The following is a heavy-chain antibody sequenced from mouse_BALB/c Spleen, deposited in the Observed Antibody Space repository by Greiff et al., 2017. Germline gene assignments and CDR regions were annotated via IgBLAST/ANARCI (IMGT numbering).Heavy chain of an antibody. CDR1: GYTFTSYT. V-gene: IGHV1-4*02. Sequence: QVQLQQSAAELARPGASVKMSCKASGYTFTSYTMHWVKQRPGQGLEWIGYINPSSGYTEYNQKFKDKTTLTADKSSSTAYMQLSSLTSEDSAVYYCARSGWGNFFDYWGQGTTLTVSS. CDR2: INPSSGYT. CDR3: ARSGWGNFFDY. D-gene: IGHD2-3*01. J-gene: IGHJ2*01.